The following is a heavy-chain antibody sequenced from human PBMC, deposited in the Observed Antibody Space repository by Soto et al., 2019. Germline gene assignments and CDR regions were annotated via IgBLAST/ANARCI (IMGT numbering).Heavy chain of an antibody. CDR1: GFSLRTSGVG. CDR2: IYWNDDK. V-gene: IGHV2-5*01. Sequence: SVPTLVNPRQTLTLTCIFSGFSLRTSGVGVGWIRQPPGKALEWLGFIYWNDDKRYSPSLKSRLTITKDTSKNQVVLTMTNMDPVDTATYYCAKSGSSGWYGWFDPWGQGTLVTVSS. CDR3: AKSGSSGWYGWFDP. J-gene: IGHJ5*02. D-gene: IGHD6-19*01.